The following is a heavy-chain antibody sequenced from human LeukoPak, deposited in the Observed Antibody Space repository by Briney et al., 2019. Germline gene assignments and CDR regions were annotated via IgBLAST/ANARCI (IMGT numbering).Heavy chain of an antibody. D-gene: IGHD4-11*01. J-gene: IGHJ3*02. CDR2: IKSETDGGTT. CDR1: GFTFSSYG. V-gene: IGHV3-15*01. CDR3: THWAYSTSAFDI. Sequence: GRSLRLSCAASGFTFSSYGMHWVRQAPGKGLEWVGRIKSETDGGTTDYAAPVKGRFTISRDDSKNTLYLQMNSLKTEDTAVYYCTHWAYSTSAFDIWGQGTMVTVSS.